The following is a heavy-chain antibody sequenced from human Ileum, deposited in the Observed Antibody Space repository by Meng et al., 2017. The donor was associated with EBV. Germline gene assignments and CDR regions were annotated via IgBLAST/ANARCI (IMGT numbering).Heavy chain of an antibody. Sequence: QLQLVQAVAEVKKPGSSVKVSCKASEGTFSRYSISWVRQAPGQGLEWMGGIIPPFDTANYAQKFQGRVTITADKSTGTAYMELSSLRSEDTAIYYCARGGDSSGWYWYFDYWGQGTLVTVSS. V-gene: IGHV1-69*06. CDR2: IIPPFDTA. CDR1: EGTFSRYS. CDR3: ARGGDSSGWYWYFDY. J-gene: IGHJ4*02. D-gene: IGHD6-19*01.